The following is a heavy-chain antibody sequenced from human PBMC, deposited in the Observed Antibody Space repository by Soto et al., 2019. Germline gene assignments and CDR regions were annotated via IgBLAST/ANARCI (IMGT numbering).Heavy chain of an antibody. V-gene: IGHV1-18*01. J-gene: IGHJ1*01. CDR1: GYTFTSYG. Sequence: ASVKVSCKASGYTFTSYGISWVRQAPGQGLEWMGWISAYNGNTNYAQKIQGRVTMTTDTSTSTAYMELRSLRSDDTAVYYCARAVDYYDSSGYYTHEYFQHWGQGTLVTVSS. CDR3: ARAVDYYDSSGYYTHEYFQH. CDR2: ISAYNGNT. D-gene: IGHD3-22*01.